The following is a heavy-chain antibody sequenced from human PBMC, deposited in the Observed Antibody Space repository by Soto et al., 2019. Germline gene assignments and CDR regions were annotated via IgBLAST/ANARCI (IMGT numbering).Heavy chain of an antibody. CDR3: ARAVAVPADFDY. V-gene: IGHV1-3*01. D-gene: IGHD6-19*01. Sequence: GASVKVSCKASGYSFTSYAMHWVRQAPGQGLEWMGWINAGNGNTKYSQKFQGRVTITRDTSASTAYMELSSLRSEDTALYYCARAVAVPADFDYWGQGTPVTVSS. J-gene: IGHJ4*02. CDR2: INAGNGNT. CDR1: GYSFTSYA.